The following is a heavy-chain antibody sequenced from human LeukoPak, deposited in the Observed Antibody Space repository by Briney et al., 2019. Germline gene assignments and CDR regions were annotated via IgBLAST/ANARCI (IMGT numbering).Heavy chain of an antibody. J-gene: IGHJ4*02. CDR3: ARDSRGLYSSSWYKAPPFDY. V-gene: IGHV1-46*01. CDR1: GYTFTSYY. Sequence: GATVKVSCKASGYTFTSYYMHWVRQAPGQGLEWMGIINPSGGSTSYAQKFQGRVTMTRDTSTSTVYMELSSLRSEDTAVYYCARDSRGLYSSSWYKAPPFDYWGQGTLVTVSS. D-gene: IGHD6-13*01. CDR2: INPSGGST.